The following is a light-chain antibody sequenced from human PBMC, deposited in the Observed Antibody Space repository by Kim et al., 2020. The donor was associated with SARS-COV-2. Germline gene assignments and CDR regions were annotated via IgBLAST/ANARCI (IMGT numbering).Light chain of an antibody. CDR3: QHYDNYSGT. V-gene: IGKV1-5*03. CDR1: QCISVW. CDR2: RAS. J-gene: IGKJ1*01. Sequence: ASVGDRVTITCRASQCISVWLAWYQRKPGKAPKVLIYRASTLETGVPSRFSGSGSGTEFALTINSLQPDDFATYYCQHYDNYSGTFGQGTKVDIK.